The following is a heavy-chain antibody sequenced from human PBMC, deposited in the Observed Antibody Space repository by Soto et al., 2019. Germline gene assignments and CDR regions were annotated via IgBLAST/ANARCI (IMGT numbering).Heavy chain of an antibody. CDR1: GYTCSRYC. Sequence: QGQLVQSGPEVKKPGASVKVSCKASGYTCSRYCISWVRQAPGQGLEWMGWISGYNGDTKYAQKVQGRVNMTIDTTTYTAYMELRSLTSDDTAIYYCAKNGQPPYYYYGMDVWGKGTTVTVSS. D-gene: IGHD2-8*01. V-gene: IGHV1-18*01. CDR3: AKNGQPPYYYYGMDV. J-gene: IGHJ6*04. CDR2: ISGYNGDT.